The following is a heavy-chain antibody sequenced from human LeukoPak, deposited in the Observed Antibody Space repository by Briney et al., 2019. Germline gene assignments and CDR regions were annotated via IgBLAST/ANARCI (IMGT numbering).Heavy chain of an antibody. CDR2: INPNSGGT. CDR1: GYTFTGYY. CDR3: AREDTFYDSSGFKVSYWYFDL. Sequence: ASVKVSCKAPGYTFTGYYMHWVRQAPGQGLEWMGWINPNSGGTNYAQKFQGRVTMTRDTSISTAYMELSRLRSDDTAVYYCAREDTFYDSSGFKVSYWYFDLWGRGTLVTVSS. V-gene: IGHV1-2*02. D-gene: IGHD3-22*01. J-gene: IGHJ2*01.